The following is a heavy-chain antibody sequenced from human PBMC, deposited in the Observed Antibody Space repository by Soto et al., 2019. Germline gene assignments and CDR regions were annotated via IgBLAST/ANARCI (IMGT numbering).Heavy chain of an antibody. Sequence: QVQLVQSGAEVKKPGSSVKVSCKASGGTFSSYTISWVRQAPGQGLEWMGRIIPILGIANYAQKFQGRVTITADKSTSTDYMELSSLRSEDTAVYYCARDLCGSCWYFDLWGRGTLVTVSS. CDR2: IIPILGIA. D-gene: IGHD1-26*01. CDR1: GGTFSSYT. CDR3: ARDLCGSCWYFDL. J-gene: IGHJ2*01. V-gene: IGHV1-69*08.